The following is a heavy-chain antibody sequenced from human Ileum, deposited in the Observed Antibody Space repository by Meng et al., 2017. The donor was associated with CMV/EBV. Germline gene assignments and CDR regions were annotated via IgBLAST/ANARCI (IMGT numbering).Heavy chain of an antibody. Sequence: LSCAGSRLTFSNSAMRWARQTAGKGMECVSASSGSGGNTYHADCVKGRFTISRDNSWHTVFLQMTALRADDSAVYYCAKLGARPPAYWGQGTLVTVSS. CDR3: AKLGARPPAY. D-gene: IGHD3-16*01. CDR1: RLTFSNSA. J-gene: IGHJ4*02. V-gene: IGHV3-23*01. CDR2: SSGSGGNT.